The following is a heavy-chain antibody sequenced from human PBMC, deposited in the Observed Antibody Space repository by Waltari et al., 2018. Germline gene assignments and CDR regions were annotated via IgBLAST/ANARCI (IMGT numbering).Heavy chain of an antibody. CDR1: GGSFSDYY. CDR3: ARDPTRLRTFDY. Sequence: QVQLQQWGAGLLKPSETLSLTCAVYGGSFSDYYWSWIRQPPGKGLEWIGEINHSGNTNYNPSLKNRVTISVDTSKNQFSLTLSSATAADTAVYYCARDPTRLRTFDYWGQGTLVTVSS. J-gene: IGHJ4*02. CDR2: INHSGNT. V-gene: IGHV4-34*01. D-gene: IGHD3-16*01.